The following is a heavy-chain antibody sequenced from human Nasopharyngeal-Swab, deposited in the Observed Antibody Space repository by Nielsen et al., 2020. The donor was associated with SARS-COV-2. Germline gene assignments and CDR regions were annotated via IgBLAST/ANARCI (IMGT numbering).Heavy chain of an antibody. D-gene: IGHD3-22*01. V-gene: IGHV1-2*04. J-gene: IGHJ3*02. Sequence: ASVKVSCKASGYTFTGYYMHWVRQAPGQGLEWMGWINPNSGGTNYAQKFQGWVTMTRDTSISTAYMELSRLRSDDTAVYYCARVDRYYYDSSGYYGDAFDIWGQGTMVTVSS. CDR2: INPNSGGT. CDR3: ARVDRYYYDSSGYYGDAFDI. CDR1: GYTFTGYY.